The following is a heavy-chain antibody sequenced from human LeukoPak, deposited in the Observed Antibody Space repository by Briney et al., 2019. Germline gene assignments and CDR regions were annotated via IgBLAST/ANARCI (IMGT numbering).Heavy chain of an antibody. CDR1: GYSFTSYW. Sequence: GESLKISCKGSGYSFTSYWIGWVRQLPGKGLEWMGIIYPGDSDTRYSPSFQGQVTISADKSISTAYLQWSSLKASDTAMYYCARRTPYCGGDCPNWFDPWGQGTLVTVSS. CDR3: ARRTPYCGGDCPNWFDP. CDR2: IYPGDSDT. V-gene: IGHV5-51*01. J-gene: IGHJ5*02. D-gene: IGHD2-21*01.